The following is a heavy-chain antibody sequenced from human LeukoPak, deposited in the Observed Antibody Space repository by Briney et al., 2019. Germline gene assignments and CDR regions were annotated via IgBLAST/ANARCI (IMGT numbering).Heavy chain of an antibody. J-gene: IGHJ4*02. D-gene: IGHD4-23*01. Sequence: GGSLRLSCAASGFTVSSNYMSWVRQAPGKGLEWVSVIYSGGSTYYADSVKGRFTISRDNAKNSLYLQMNSLRAEDTAVYYCARDYGGNSKYFDYWGQGTLVTVSS. V-gene: IGHV3-53*01. CDR3: ARDYGGNSKYFDY. CDR2: IYSGGST. CDR1: GFTVSSNY.